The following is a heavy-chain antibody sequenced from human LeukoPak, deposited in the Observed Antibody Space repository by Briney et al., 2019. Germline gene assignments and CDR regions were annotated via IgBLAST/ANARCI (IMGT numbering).Heavy chain of an antibody. Sequence: SETLSLTCTVSGGSISSYYWSWIRQPPGKGLEWIGYIYYSGSTNYNPSLKSRVTISVDTSKNQFSLKLSSVTAADTAVYYCARVPSYSYGQWYYFDYWGQGTLVTVSS. CDR3: ARVPSYSYGQWYYFDY. CDR1: GGSISSYY. V-gene: IGHV4-59*01. D-gene: IGHD5-18*01. CDR2: IYYSGST. J-gene: IGHJ4*02.